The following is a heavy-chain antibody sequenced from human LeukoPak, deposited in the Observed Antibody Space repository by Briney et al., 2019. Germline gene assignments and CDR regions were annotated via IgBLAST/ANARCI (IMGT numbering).Heavy chain of an antibody. CDR1: GGSISSGGYY. J-gene: IGHJ5*02. V-gene: IGHV4-31*03. CDR2: IYYSGST. Sequence: SQTLSLTCTVSGGSISSGGYYWSWIRQHPGKGLEWIGYIYYSGSTYYNPSLKSRVTISVDTSKNQFSLKLSSVTAADTAVYYCARGRRITIFGTHRRFDPWGQGTLVTVSS. D-gene: IGHD3-3*01. CDR3: ARGRRITIFGTHRRFDP.